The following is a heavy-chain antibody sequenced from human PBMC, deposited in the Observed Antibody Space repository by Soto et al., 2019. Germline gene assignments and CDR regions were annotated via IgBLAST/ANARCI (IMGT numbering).Heavy chain of an antibody. J-gene: IGHJ4*02. CDR1: GITFSTYP. D-gene: IGHD2-15*01. CDR3: AKGRRPFCSGGTCYWTDDY. V-gene: IGHV3-23*01. Sequence: EVQLLESGGGVVQPGGSLRLACEASGITFSTYPMSWVRQAPGKGLEWVSAISDSGDGAYYADSVKGRFTISRDNSKNTLDLQMNALRADDTAFYYCAKGRRPFCSGGTCYWTDDYWGQGTLVTVSS. CDR2: ISDSGDGA.